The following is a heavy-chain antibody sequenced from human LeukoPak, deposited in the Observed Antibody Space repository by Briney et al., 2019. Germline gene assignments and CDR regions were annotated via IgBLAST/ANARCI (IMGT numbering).Heavy chain of an antibody. V-gene: IGHV3-7*01. CDR3: AREDSTTVTFYFDY. J-gene: IGHJ4*02. D-gene: IGHD4-11*01. CDR1: GFTFSRYW. CDR2: IKQDGSEK. Sequence: GGSLRLSCAASGFTFSRYWISWVRQAPGKGLEWVANIKQDGSEKYYVDSVKGRFTISRDNAKNTLYLQMNSLRAEDTAVYYCAREDSTTVTFYFDYWGRGTMVAVSS.